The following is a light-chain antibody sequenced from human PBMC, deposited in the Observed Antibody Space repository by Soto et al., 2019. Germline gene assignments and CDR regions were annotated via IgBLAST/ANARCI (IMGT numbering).Light chain of an antibody. Sequence: ETVMTQSPATLSVSPGERATLSCRAGQSISNNLAWYQQNPGQAPRLLIYGATTRATGIPSRFSGSGSGTEVTLTISSLQSEDFAVYYCQQYNNWPLTFGGGTKVEIK. CDR3: QQYNNWPLT. CDR2: GAT. J-gene: IGKJ4*01. CDR1: QSISNN. V-gene: IGKV3-15*01.